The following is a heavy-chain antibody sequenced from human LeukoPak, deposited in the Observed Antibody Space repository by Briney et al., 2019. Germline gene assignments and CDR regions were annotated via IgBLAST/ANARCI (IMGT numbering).Heavy chain of an antibody. Sequence: ASVKVSCKASGYTFTSYGISWVRQAPGQGLEWMGWTSAYNGNTNYAQKLQGRVTMTTDTSTSTAYMELRSLRSDDTAVYYCATMVRGVKDQNWFDPWGQGTLVTVSS. J-gene: IGHJ5*02. D-gene: IGHD3-10*01. CDR3: ATMVRGVKDQNWFDP. CDR2: TSAYNGNT. CDR1: GYTFTSYG. V-gene: IGHV1-18*01.